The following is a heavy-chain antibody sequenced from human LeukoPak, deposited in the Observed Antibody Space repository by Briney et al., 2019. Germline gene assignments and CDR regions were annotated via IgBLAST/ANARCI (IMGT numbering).Heavy chain of an antibody. J-gene: IGHJ4*02. CDR2: ISNSDGNT. D-gene: IGHD3-22*01. CDR3: AKDASPIYYDSSGYGY. V-gene: IGHV3-23*01. CDR1: GFTFSSYG. Sequence: GGSLRLSCAASGFTFSSYGMSWVRQAPGKGLEWVSTISNSDGNTYYADSVKGRFTISRDNSKNTLYLQMNSLRAEDTAVYYCAKDASPIYYDSSGYGYWGQGTLVTVSS.